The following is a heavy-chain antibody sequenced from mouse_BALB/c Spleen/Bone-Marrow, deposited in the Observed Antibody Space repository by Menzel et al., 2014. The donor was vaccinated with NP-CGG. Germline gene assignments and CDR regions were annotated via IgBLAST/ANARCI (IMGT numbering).Heavy chain of an antibody. CDR3: ARLGYYGGFAY. V-gene: IGHV4-1*02. CDR1: GFDFSRYW. Sequence: EVQGVEPGGGLVQPGGSLKLSCAASGFDFSRYWMSWVRQAPGKGLEWIGEINPDSRTINYSPSLKDKFIISRDNAKNTLYLQMSKVRSEDTALYYCARLGYYGGFAYWGQGTLVTVSA. D-gene: IGHD2-3*01. CDR2: INPDSRTI. J-gene: IGHJ3*01.